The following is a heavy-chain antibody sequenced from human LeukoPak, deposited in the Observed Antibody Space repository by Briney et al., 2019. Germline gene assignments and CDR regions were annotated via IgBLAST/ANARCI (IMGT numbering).Heavy chain of an antibody. CDR2: INHSGST. CDR1: GGSISSYY. J-gene: IGHJ6*02. D-gene: IGHD5-12*01. Sequence: SETLSLTCTVSGGSISSYYWSWIRQPPGKGLEWIGEINHSGSTNYNPSLKSRVTISVDTSKNQFSLKLSSVTAADTAVYYCARGDGYNLVYYYGMDVWGQGTTVTVSS. CDR3: ARGDGYNLVYYYGMDV. V-gene: IGHV4-34*01.